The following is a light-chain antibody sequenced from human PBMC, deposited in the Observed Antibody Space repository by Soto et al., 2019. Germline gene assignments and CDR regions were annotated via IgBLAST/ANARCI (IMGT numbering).Light chain of an antibody. CDR1: QSISNN. CDR2: GSS. J-gene: IGKJ3*01. CDR3: QKYTNWQRP. Sequence: EIVMTQSPATLSVSPGERATLSCRASQSISNNLACYQKKYGQAPRLLIYGSSTRATGIPARFSGSGSGTEFTVTISGLQSEDFAVYYCQKYTNWQRPFGRGTKVDSK. V-gene: IGKV3-15*01.